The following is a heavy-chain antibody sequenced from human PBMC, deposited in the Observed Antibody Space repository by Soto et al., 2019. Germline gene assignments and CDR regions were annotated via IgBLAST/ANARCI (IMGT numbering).Heavy chain of an antibody. CDR3: ARDLWVPATAEKIDY. J-gene: IGHJ4*02. CDR1: GFTFSSYG. D-gene: IGHD6-13*01. V-gene: IGHV3-30*19. CDR2: ISNDGRNK. Sequence: GGSLRLSCAASGFTFSSYGMHWVRQAPGKGLEWVAVISNDGRNKFYADSVRGRFTISRDNSKNTLYLQMNSLRVEDTAVYHCARDLWVPATAEKIDYWGQGTLVTVSS.